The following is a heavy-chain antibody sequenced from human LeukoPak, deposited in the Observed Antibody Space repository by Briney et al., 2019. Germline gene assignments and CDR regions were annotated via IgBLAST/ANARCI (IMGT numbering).Heavy chain of an antibody. V-gene: IGHV4-30-4*01. CDR2: IYYSGRT. J-gene: IGHJ5*02. D-gene: IGHD6-13*01. Sequence: SQTLSLTCTVSGGSISSGDYYWSWIRQPPGKGLEWIGYIYYSGRTYYNPSLKSRVTISVDTSKNQFSLKLSSVTGPDTAVYHCARGIAAAGTSSWWFDPWGQGTLVTVSS. CDR3: ARGIAAAGTSSWWFDP. CDR1: GGSISSGDYY.